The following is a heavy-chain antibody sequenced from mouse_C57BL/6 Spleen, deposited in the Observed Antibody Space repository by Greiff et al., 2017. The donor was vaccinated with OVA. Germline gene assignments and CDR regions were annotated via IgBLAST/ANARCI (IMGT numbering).Heavy chain of an antibody. D-gene: IGHD2-5*01. Sequence: LVESGAELVKPGASVKMSCKASGYTFTTYPIEWMKQNHGKSLEWIGNFHPYNDDTKYNEKFKGKATLTVEKSSSTVYLELSRLTSDDSAVYYCARSYYSNYGWYFDVWGTGTTVTVSS. CDR1: GYTFTTYP. V-gene: IGHV1-47*01. J-gene: IGHJ1*03. CDR3: ARSYYSNYGWYFDV. CDR2: FHPYNDDT.